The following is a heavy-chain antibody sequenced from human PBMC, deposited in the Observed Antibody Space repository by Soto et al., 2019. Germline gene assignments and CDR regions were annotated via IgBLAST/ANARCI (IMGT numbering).Heavy chain of an antibody. V-gene: IGHV1-46*01. CDR2: VNPSGGHT. D-gene: IGHD2-21*02. Sequence: QVQLMQSGAEVKKPGASVKVSCKASGDTFTDYYIHWVRQAPGQGLEWMGTVNPSGGHTTYAQHVLGRVTXTXXXSXXTLYMERTSLNSDDTARYYCARGGHVVVVTAALDYWGQGTLVTVSS. J-gene: IGHJ4*02. CDR1: GDTFTDYY. CDR3: ARGGHVVVVTAALDY.